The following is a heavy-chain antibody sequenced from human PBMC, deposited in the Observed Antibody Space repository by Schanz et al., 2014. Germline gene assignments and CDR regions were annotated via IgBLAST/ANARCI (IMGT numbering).Heavy chain of an antibody. CDR1: GFTFGSYP. V-gene: IGHV3-30*04. CDR2: ISHDGNNK. CDR3: ARVVAAAPQGCNY. D-gene: IGHD2-15*01. Sequence: QVQLVESGGGVVQPGRSLRLSCAASGFTFGSYPIHWVRQAPGKGLEWVAVISHDGNNKYYGDFVKGRFTISRDNSKNTVYLLMNSLRVEDTAVYYCARVVAAAPQGCNYWGRGTLVTVSS. J-gene: IGHJ4*02.